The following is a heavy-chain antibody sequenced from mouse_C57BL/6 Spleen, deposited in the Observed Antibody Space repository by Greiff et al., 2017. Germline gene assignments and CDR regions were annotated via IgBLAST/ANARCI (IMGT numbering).Heavy chain of an antibody. CDR3: TRCDYYGSSYFDY. V-gene: IGHV14-4*01. CDR2: IDPENGDT. J-gene: IGHJ2*01. Sequence: EVQVVESGAELVRPGASVKLSCTASGFNIKDDYMHWVKQRPEQGLEWIGWIDPENGDTEYASKFQGKATITADTSSNTAYLQLSSLTSEDTAVYYCTRCDYYGSSYFDYWGQGTTLTVSS. CDR1: GFNIKDDY. D-gene: IGHD1-1*01.